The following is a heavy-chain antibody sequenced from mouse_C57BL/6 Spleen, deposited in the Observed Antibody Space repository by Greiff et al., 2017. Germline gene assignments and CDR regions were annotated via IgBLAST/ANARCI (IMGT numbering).Heavy chain of an antibody. V-gene: IGHV1-81*01. CDR2: IYPRSGNT. D-gene: IGHD2-3*01. J-gene: IGHJ3*01. CDR1: GYTFTSYG. CDR3: ARSISDGYPFAY. Sequence: VQLQQSGAELARPGASVKLSCKASGYTFTSYGISWVKQRTGQGLGWIGEIYPRSGNTYYNEKFKGKATLTADKSSSTAYMELRSLTSEDSAVYFCARSISDGYPFAYWSQGTLVTVSA.